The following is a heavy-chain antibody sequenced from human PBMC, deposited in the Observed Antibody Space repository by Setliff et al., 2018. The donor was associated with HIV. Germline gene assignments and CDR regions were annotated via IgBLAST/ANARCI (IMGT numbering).Heavy chain of an antibody. CDR3: ARDRDFQWLLQKDGMDV. CDR2: IWYDESHT. D-gene: IGHD6-19*01. Sequence: GGSLRLSCTASGFNFGNYGMHWVRQAPGKGLEWVAVIWYDESHTYYAESVQGRFTISRDNSKNTLYLQMDSLRVEDTALYYCARDRDFQWLLQKDGMDVWGQGTTVTVSS. J-gene: IGHJ6*02. V-gene: IGHV3-33*01. CDR1: GFNFGNYG.